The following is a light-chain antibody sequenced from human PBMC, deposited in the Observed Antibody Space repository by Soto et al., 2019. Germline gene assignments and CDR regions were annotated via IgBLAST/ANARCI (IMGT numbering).Light chain of an antibody. J-gene: IGKJ4*01. V-gene: IGKV3-20*01. CDR1: QTVNNRY. Sequence: EVVLTQSPVTLSVSPGDRATLSCRASQTVNNRYFAWYQQRPGQAPRLLIDGASSRATGIPDRFSGSGSGTDFTLTITRLESEDFAVYFCQQFDSSPVTFGGGTKVEIK. CDR3: QQFDSSPVT. CDR2: GAS.